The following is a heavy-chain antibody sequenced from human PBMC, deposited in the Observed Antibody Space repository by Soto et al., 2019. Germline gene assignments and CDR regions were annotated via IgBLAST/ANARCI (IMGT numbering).Heavy chain of an antibody. CDR3: ATQNRITIFGVVFNWFDP. D-gene: IGHD3-3*01. Sequence: SEKLSHPFTVSRGLIRTSSYHWSRIRHLPGKGLEWIGSIYYSGSTYYNPSLKSRVTISVDTSKNQFSLKLSSVTAADTAVYYCATQNRITIFGVVFNWFDPWGQGTLVTVS. V-gene: IGHV4-39*01. CDR1: RGLIRTSSYH. J-gene: IGHJ5*02. CDR2: IYYSGST.